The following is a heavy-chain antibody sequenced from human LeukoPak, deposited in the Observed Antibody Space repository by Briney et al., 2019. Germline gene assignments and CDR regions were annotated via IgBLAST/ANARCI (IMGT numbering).Heavy chain of an antibody. J-gene: IGHJ6*03. Sequence: GGSLRLSCAASGFTFGSSWMHWVRQTPGKGLEWVSYISSSGSTIYYADSVKGRFTISRDNAKNSLYLQMNSLRAEDTAVYYCARVNYYYYYMDVWGKGTTVTVSS. CDR2: ISSSGSTI. CDR1: GFTFGSSW. CDR3: ARVNYYYYYMDV. V-gene: IGHV3-48*04.